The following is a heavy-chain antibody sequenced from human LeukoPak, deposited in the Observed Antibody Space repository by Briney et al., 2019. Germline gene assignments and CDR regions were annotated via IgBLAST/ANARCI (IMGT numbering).Heavy chain of an antibody. J-gene: IGHJ3*02. CDR1: GGSISSGGYY. CDR3: ARDRTTMVRGVMGAFDI. CDR2: IYHSGST. Sequence: PSETLSLTCTVSGGSISSGGYYWSWIRQPPGKGLEWIGYIYHSGSTYYNPSLKSRVTISVDTSKNQFSLKLSSVTAADTAVYYCARDRTTMVRGVMGAFDIWGQGTMVTVSS. V-gene: IGHV4-30-2*01. D-gene: IGHD3-10*01.